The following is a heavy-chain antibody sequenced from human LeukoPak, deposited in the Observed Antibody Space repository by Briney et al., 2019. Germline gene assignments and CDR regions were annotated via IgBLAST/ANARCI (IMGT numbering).Heavy chain of an antibody. J-gene: IGHJ3*02. Sequence: GGSLRLSCAASGFTFSSYAMHWVRQAPGKGLEWVAVISYDGSNKYYADSVKGRFTISRDNAKNSLYLQMNSLRAEDTAVYYCAGGPSGDYGSHDAFDIWGQGTMVTVSS. CDR1: GFTFSSYA. CDR3: AGGPSGDYGSHDAFDI. V-gene: IGHV3-30-3*01. CDR2: ISYDGSNK. D-gene: IGHD4-17*01.